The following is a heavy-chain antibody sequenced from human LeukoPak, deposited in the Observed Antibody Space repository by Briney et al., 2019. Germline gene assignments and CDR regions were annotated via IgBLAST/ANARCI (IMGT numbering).Heavy chain of an antibody. CDR1: GGSISSSSYY. Sequence: PSETLSLTCTVSGGSISSSSYYWGWIRQPPGEGVEWIGSIYYSGSTYYNPSLKSRVTISVDTSKNQFSLKLSSVTAADTAVYYCARYGDYVAFDIWGQGTMVTVSS. CDR3: ARYGDYVAFDI. D-gene: IGHD4-17*01. CDR2: IYYSGST. V-gene: IGHV4-39*01. J-gene: IGHJ3*02.